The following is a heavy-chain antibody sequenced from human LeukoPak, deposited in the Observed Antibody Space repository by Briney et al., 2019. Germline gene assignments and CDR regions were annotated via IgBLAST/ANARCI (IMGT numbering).Heavy chain of an antibody. CDR2: ISYDGSNK. D-gene: IGHD4-23*01. CDR1: GFTFSSYA. V-gene: IGHV3-30*04. J-gene: IGHJ4*02. Sequence: PGRSPRLSCAASGFTFSSYAMHWVRQAPGKGLEWVAVISYDGSNKYYADSVKGRFTISRDNSKNTLYLQMNSLRAEDTAVYYCARSPGDYGGNHPYYFDYWGQGTLVTVSS. CDR3: ARSPGDYGGNHPYYFDY.